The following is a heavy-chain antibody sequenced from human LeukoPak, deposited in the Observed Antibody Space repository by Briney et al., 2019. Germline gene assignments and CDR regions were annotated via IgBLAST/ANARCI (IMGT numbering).Heavy chain of an antibody. Sequence: PSETLSLTCTVSGGSISSSSYYWGWIRQPPGKGLEWIGSIYYSGSTYYNPSLKSRVTISVDTSKNQFSLKLSSVTAADTAVYYCARDSQRQWLLLPEWFDPWGQGTLVTVSS. V-gene: IGHV4-39*07. D-gene: IGHD3-22*01. CDR3: ARDSQRQWLLLPEWFDP. CDR1: GGSISSSSYY. J-gene: IGHJ5*02. CDR2: IYYSGST.